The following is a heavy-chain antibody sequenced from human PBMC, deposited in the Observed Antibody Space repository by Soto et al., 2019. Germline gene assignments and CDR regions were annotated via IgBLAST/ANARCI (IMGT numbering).Heavy chain of an antibody. V-gene: IGHV3-11*05. Sequence: QVQLVESGGGLVKPGGSLRLSCAVSGFTFSDYYMTWIRQAPGKGLEWVSYISSSTSHTNYADSVKGRFTISRDNAKNCLLLQMNSLRAEATAVYYCARASGAAAVYFDFWGQGTLVTVSS. CDR3: ARASGAAAVYFDF. D-gene: IGHD6-13*01. J-gene: IGHJ4*02. CDR2: ISSSTSHT. CDR1: GFTFSDYY.